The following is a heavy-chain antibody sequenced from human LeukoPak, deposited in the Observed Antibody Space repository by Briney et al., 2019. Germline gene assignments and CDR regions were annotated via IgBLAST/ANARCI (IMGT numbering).Heavy chain of an antibody. V-gene: IGHV4-39*07. CDR1: GGSISSSSYY. CDR3: ARVLTGMGRWFDP. J-gene: IGHJ5*02. CDR2: IYYSGST. Sequence: SETLSLTCTVSGGSISSSSYYWGWIRQPPGKGLEWIGSIYYSGSTYHNPSLKSRVTISVDTSKNQFSLKLSSVTAADTAVYYCARVLTGMGRWFDPWGQGTLVTVSS. D-gene: IGHD3-10*01.